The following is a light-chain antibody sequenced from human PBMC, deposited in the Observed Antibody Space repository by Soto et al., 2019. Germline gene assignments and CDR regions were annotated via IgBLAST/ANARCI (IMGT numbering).Light chain of an antibody. CDR1: QSISSW. Sequence: DIQMTQSPSTLSASVGDRVTITCRASQSISSWLAWYQQKPGKAPKLLIYKASSLESGLPSRFSRRGTGTAFPITISSLHPDDFATCSCQQYHSYPLWFGPGTKVQIK. CDR3: QQYHSYPLW. CDR2: KAS. V-gene: IGKV1-5*03. J-gene: IGKJ1*01.